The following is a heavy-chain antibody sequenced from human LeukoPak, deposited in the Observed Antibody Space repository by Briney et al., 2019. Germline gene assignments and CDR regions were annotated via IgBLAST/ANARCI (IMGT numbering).Heavy chain of an antibody. CDR3: ASGRWFLGYFDY. CDR2: ISGSGGST. V-gene: IGHV3-23*01. J-gene: IGHJ4*02. Sequence: GGSLRLSCAASGFTFSSYAMSWVRQAPGKGLEWVSAISGSGGSTYYADSVKGRFTISRDNSKNTQHLQMNSLRAEDTAVYYCASGRWFLGYFDYWGQGTLVTVSS. CDR1: GFTFSSYA. D-gene: IGHD4-23*01.